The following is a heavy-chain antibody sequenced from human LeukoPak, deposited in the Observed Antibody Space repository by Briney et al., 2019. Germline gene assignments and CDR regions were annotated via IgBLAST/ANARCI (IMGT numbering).Heavy chain of an antibody. Sequence: GGSLRLSCAASGFTFNSYGMHGVRQAPGKGLEGVAVIWYDGSNKKYADFVKGRFTISRDNSKNTLYLQMNSLRAEDTAVYYCAKGLYCSSTSCYFENYYYYYMDVWGKGTTVTVSS. CDR3: AKGLYCSSTSCYFENYYYYYMDV. CDR2: IWYDGSNK. CDR1: GFTFNSYG. V-gene: IGHV3-33*06. J-gene: IGHJ6*03. D-gene: IGHD2-2*01.